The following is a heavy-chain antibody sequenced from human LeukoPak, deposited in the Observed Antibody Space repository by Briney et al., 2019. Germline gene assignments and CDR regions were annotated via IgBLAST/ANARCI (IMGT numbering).Heavy chain of an antibody. CDR2: ISAYNGNT. D-gene: IGHD3-16*02. J-gene: IGHJ4*02. CDR3: ARATYYDYVWGSYRYSYYFDY. Sequence: ASVKVSCKASGYTFTSYGISWVRQAPGQGLEWMGWISAYNGNTNYAQKLQGRVTMTTDTSTSTAYMDLRSLRSEDTAVYYCARATYYDYVWGSYRYSYYFDYWGQGTLVTVSS. V-gene: IGHV1-18*01. CDR1: GYTFTSYG.